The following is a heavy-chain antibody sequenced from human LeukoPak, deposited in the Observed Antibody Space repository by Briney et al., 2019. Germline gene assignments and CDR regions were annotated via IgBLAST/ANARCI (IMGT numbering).Heavy chain of an antibody. CDR2: IIPIFGTA. CDR3: ARIHSTGYYNRGLGYYYGMDV. D-gene: IGHD3-9*01. Sequence: SVKVSCKASGGTFSSYAISWVRQAPGQGLEWMGGIIPIFGTANYAQKFQGRVTITADESTSTAYMELSSLRSEDTAVYYCARIHSTGYYNRGLGYYYGMDVWGKGTTATVS. V-gene: IGHV1-69*13. J-gene: IGHJ6*04. CDR1: GGTFSSYA.